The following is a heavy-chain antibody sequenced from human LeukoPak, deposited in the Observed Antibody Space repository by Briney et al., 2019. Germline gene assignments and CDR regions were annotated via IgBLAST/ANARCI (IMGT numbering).Heavy chain of an antibody. D-gene: IGHD4-17*01. V-gene: IGHV2-5*02. CDR1: GFSLTTSGVG. CDR3: AHRTTVTAFDY. J-gene: IGHJ4*02. Sequence: SGPTLVNPTQTLTLTCTFSGFSLTTSGVGVGWIRQPPGKALEWLALIFWDGDKHYSPSLKSRLTITKDTSKNQVVLTMTNMDPVDTATYYCAHRTTVTAFDYWGQGTLVTVSS. CDR2: IFWDGDK.